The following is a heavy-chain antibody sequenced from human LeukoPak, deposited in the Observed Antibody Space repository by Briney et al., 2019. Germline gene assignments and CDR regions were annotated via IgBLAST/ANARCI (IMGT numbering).Heavy chain of an antibody. CDR2: VNTNTGNP. J-gene: IGHJ4*02. Sequence: ASVKVSCKPSGYTFTDYAINWVRQAPGQGLEYMGWVNTNTGNPTYAQGFTGRFVFSSDSSVSTAYLQITSLNADDSAIYFCASCNDSSGYFAYWGQGTLVTVSS. V-gene: IGHV7-4-1*02. CDR1: GYTFTDYA. CDR3: ASCNDSSGYFAY. D-gene: IGHD3-22*01.